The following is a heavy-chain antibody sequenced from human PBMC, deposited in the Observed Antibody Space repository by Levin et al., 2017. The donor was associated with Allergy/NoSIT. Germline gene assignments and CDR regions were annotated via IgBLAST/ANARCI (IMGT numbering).Heavy chain of an antibody. V-gene: IGHV4-34*01. Sequence: SQTLSLTCAVYGGSFGGSYWSWLRQPPGKSLEWIGEANHRGSTTYNPSLKSRATISVDTSTNQFSVKLNSVTAADTAVYFCAVFSLRYGAFDIWGQGTMVTVSS. CDR1: GGSFGGSY. CDR2: ANHRGST. J-gene: IGHJ3*02. CDR3: AVFSLRYGAFDI. D-gene: IGHD4-17*01.